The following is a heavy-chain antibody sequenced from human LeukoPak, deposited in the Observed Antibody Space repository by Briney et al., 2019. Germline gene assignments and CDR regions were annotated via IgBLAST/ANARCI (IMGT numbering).Heavy chain of an antibody. Sequence: KPSETLSLTCTVSGYSISGGYYWGWIRQPPGKGLEWIGTIFQSVSTYYNPSLKSRVTTSVDTSKNQFSLKLSSVTAADTAVYYCARNNSNGFDFRSQGTQVAVSS. J-gene: IGHJ4*02. CDR3: ARNNSNGFDF. CDR1: GYSISGGYY. D-gene: IGHD6-19*01. CDR2: IFQSVST. V-gene: IGHV4-38-2*02.